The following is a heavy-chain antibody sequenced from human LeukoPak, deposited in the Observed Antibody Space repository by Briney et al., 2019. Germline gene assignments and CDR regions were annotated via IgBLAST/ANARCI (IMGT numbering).Heavy chain of an antibody. J-gene: IGHJ3*02. V-gene: IGHV4-4*02. Sequence: PSETLSLTCAVSGGSISSRNWWIWVRQSPGKGLEWIGEIYHTGSTNYNPSLKSRVTISVDKSKNQFSLKLSSVTAADTAMYYCARDTGGRGRLDAFDIWGQGTMVTVSS. D-gene: IGHD3-10*01. CDR1: GGSISSRNW. CDR2: IYHTGST. CDR3: ARDTGGRGRLDAFDI.